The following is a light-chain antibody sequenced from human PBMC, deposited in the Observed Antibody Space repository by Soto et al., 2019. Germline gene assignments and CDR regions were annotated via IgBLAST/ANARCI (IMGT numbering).Light chain of an antibody. CDR1: QSISSW. CDR2: KAS. Sequence: DIQMTQSPSTLSACVGDRVTITCRASQSISSWLAWYQQKPGKAPKLLIYKASSLESGVPSRFSGSGSGTEFTLTISSLQPDDFATYYCQQYNSSPWTFGQGTKVEMK. J-gene: IGKJ1*01. CDR3: QQYNSSPWT. V-gene: IGKV1-5*03.